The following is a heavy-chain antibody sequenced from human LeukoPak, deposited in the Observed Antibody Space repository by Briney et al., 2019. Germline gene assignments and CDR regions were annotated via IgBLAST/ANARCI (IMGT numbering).Heavy chain of an antibody. J-gene: IGHJ3*02. Sequence: GGSLGLSCAASGFTFSSFWMNWVRQAPGKGLEWVANIKQDGSEKYFVDSVKGRFTISRDNAKNSLYLQMNSLRVEDTAVYYCARDGDRSRGDTFDIWGQGTMVTVSS. V-gene: IGHV3-7*04. CDR3: ARDGDRSRGDTFDI. CDR2: IKQDGSEK. CDR1: GFTFSSFW. D-gene: IGHD3-10*01.